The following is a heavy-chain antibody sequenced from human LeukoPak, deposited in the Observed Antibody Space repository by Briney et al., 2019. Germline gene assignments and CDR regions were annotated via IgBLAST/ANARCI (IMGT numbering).Heavy chain of an antibody. CDR1: GYSFTSYY. CDR3: ARETGGSFEYFDY. Sequence: ASVKVSCKASGYSFTSYYIHWVRQAPGQGLEWMGRINPSSDGTNYAQKFQGRVTMTRDTSITTAYMGLSSLRSDDTAVYYCARETGGSFEYFDYWGQGTLVTVSS. D-gene: IGHD7-27*01. V-gene: IGHV1-2*06. J-gene: IGHJ4*02. CDR2: INPSSDGT.